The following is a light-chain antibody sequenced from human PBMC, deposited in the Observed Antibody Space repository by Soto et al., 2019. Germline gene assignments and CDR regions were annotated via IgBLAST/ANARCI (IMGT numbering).Light chain of an antibody. J-gene: IGKJ4*01. Sequence: EVVLTQSPATLSLSLGERATLSCTASQSVSSHLAWYQQKPGQAPRLLIYDASNRATGIPARFSGSGSGTDFTLSISRLEPEDFSVYYCQQSDKWPVTFGGGTKVEVK. V-gene: IGKV3-11*01. CDR3: QQSDKWPVT. CDR1: QSVSSH. CDR2: DAS.